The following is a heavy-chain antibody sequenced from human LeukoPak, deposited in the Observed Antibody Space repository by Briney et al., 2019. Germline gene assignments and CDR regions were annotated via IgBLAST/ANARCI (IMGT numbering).Heavy chain of an antibody. CDR3: AKDLTGYSSSWYVRAFDY. Sequence: GGSLRLSCAASGFTFSSYAMSWVRQAPGKGLEWVSAISGSGGSTYYADSVKGRFTISRGNSKNTLYLQMNSLRAEDTAVYYCAKDLTGYSSSWYVRAFDYWGQGTLVIVSS. V-gene: IGHV3-23*01. J-gene: IGHJ4*02. CDR2: ISGSGGST. CDR1: GFTFSSYA. D-gene: IGHD6-13*01.